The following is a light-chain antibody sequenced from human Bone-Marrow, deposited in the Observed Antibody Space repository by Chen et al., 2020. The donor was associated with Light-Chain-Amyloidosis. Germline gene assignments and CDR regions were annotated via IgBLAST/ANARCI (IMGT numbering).Light chain of an antibody. V-gene: IGLV2-14*01. CDR1: SSDVGGHDH. CDR2: DVT. J-gene: IGLJ3*02. CDR3: GSHASVSTLV. Sequence: QSALTQPASAPGSPGQPITISCAGASSDVGGHDHVSWYQQSRGDAPKLIICDVTYLPSGVSHRFSGSQSGDAASLTFSGLRADDGADYYCGSHASVSTLVFGGGTKLTVL.